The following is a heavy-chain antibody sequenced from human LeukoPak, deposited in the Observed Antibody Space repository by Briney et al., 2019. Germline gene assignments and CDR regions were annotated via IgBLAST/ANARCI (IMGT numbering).Heavy chain of an antibody. J-gene: IGHJ4*02. CDR1: GFTFSSYG. CDR3: SVAATGYYFDY. V-gene: IGHV3-30*03. CDR2: ISYDGSNK. D-gene: IGHD6-19*01. Sequence: GGSLRLSCAASGFTFSSYGMHWVRQAPGKGLEWVAVISYDGSNKYYADSVKGRFTISRDNSKNTLYLQMNNLRAEDTAVYYCSVAATGYYFDYWGQGTLVTVSS.